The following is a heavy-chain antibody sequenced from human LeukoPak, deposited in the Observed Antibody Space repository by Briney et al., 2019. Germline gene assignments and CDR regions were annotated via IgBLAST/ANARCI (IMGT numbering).Heavy chain of an antibody. Sequence: EASVKVSCTASGGTFSSYAISWVRQAPGQGLEWMGGIIPIFGTANYAQKFQGRVTITTDESTSTAYMELSSLRSEDTAVYYCARGYYYYYMDVWGKGTTVTVSS. J-gene: IGHJ6*03. CDR1: GGTFSSYA. CDR2: IIPIFGTA. CDR3: ARGYYYYYMDV. V-gene: IGHV1-69*05.